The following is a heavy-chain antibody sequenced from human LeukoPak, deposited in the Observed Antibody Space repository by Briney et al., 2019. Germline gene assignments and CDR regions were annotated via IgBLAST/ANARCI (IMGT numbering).Heavy chain of an antibody. CDR2: IFGSGDNT. CDR3: AKEMYGDYWYFDL. CDR1: GFTFNSYA. Sequence: GGSLRLSCAASGFTFNSYAMSWVRQAPGKGLEWVSTIFGSGDNTYYADSVKGRFTISRDNSKNTLYLQMNSLRAEDTAVYYCAKEMYGDYWYFDLWGRGTLVTVSS. D-gene: IGHD4-17*01. V-gene: IGHV3-23*01. J-gene: IGHJ2*01.